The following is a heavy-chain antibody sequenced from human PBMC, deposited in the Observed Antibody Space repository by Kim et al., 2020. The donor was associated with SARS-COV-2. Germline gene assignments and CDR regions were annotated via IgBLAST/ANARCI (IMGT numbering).Heavy chain of an antibody. CDR3: ARRLGGKGYFDS. J-gene: IGHJ4*02. CDR2: IFPADSDI. D-gene: IGHD3-9*01. V-gene: IGHV5-51*01. Sequence: GESLKISCKGSGYRFSTYGIGWVRQMHGKGLEWMGLIFPADSDITYSPSFRGQVTISADKSIDTAYLQFSSLKASDTATYFCARRLGGKGYFDSWGQGTLVIVSS. CDR1: GYRFSTYG.